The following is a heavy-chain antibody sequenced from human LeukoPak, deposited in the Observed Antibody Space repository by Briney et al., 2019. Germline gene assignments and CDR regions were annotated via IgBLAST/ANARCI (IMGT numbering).Heavy chain of an antibody. D-gene: IGHD4-11*01. Sequence: SETLSLTCTVSGGSISSYYWSWIRQPPGKGLEWIGYIYYSGSTNYNPSLKSRVTISVDTSKNQFSLKLSSVTAADTALYYCARPNPDYSNYGAFDYWDQGILVTVSS. CDR3: ARPNPDYSNYGAFDY. V-gene: IGHV4-59*08. CDR2: IYYSGST. J-gene: IGHJ4*02. CDR1: GGSISSYY.